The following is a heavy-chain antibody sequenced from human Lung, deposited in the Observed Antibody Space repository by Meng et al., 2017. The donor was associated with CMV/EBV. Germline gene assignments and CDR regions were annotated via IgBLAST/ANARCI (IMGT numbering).Heavy chain of an antibody. V-gene: IGHV3-30*02. J-gene: IGHJ3*02. CDR2: IRYDGSNK. Sequence: SCAASGFTFSSYGMHWVRQAPGKGLEWVAFIRYDGSNKYYADSVKGRVTISRDNSKNTLYLQMNSLRAEDTAVYYCAKDVGSSGYYYGDAFDIWGQGXMVTVSS. CDR1: GFTFSSYG. CDR3: AKDVGSSGYYYGDAFDI. D-gene: IGHD3-22*01.